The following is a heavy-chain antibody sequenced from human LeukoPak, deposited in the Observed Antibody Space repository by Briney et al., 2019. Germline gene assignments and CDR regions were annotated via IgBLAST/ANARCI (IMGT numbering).Heavy chain of an antibody. CDR3: ARETAAAGMYGMDV. V-gene: IGHV3-66*01. Sequence: GGSLRLSCAAFGFTVSSNYMSWVRQAPGKGLEWVSVIYSGGSTYYADSVKGRFTISRDNSKNTLYLQMNSLRAEDTAVYYCARETAAAGMYGMDVWGQGTTVTVSS. CDR2: IYSGGST. D-gene: IGHD6-13*01. J-gene: IGHJ6*02. CDR1: GFTVSSNY.